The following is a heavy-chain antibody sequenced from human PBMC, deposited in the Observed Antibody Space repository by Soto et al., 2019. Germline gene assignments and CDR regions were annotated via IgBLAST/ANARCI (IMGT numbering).Heavy chain of an antibody. V-gene: IGHV4-61*08. CDR1: WGSGNSGDDY. CDR3: ARVERGTATTVVDAFDI. D-gene: IGHD1-1*01. J-gene: IGHJ3*02. Sequence: PSQTLRLSNTVLWGSGNSGDDYWICIQKPPGKGLEWIGEMSHSGGTHFNPSLKSRVTISVDTSKNQFSLKMSAVTAADTALYYCARVERGTATTVVDAFDIWGPGTMVTVSS. CDR2: MSHSGGT.